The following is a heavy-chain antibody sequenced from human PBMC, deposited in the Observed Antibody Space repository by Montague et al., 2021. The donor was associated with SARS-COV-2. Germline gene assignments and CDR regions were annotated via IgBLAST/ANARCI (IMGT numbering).Heavy chain of an antibody. J-gene: IGHJ3*02. CDR3: ARDLYDSAGYLRDAFDI. V-gene: IGHV4-59*13. CDR1: GGSISGYC. D-gene: IGHD3-22*01. CDR2: ISYSGGT. Sequence: SDTLSLTCTVSGGSISGYCWSWIRQNPGKGLEWIGYISYSGGTNYSPSLKSRVTIFLDTSKNQFSLKLSSVTAADTAVYFCARDLYDSAGYLRDAFDIWGQGTMVTVSS.